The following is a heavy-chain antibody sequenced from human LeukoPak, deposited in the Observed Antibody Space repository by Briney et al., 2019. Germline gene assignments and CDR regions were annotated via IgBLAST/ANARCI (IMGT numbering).Heavy chain of an antibody. CDR2: IYYSGST. D-gene: IGHD5-24*01. V-gene: IGHV4-39*01. Sequence: SETLSLTGTVSGGSISSSSYYWGWIRQPPGKGLEWIGSIYYSGSTYYNPSINSRVTISVDTYKNQFSLKLSSVAAADTAVSYCARLEMATITYWGQGTLVTVSS. CDR3: ARLEMATITY. J-gene: IGHJ4*02. CDR1: GGSISSSSYY.